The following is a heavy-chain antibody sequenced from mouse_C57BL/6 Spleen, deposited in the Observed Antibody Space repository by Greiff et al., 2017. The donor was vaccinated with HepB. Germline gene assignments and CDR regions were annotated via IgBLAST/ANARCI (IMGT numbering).Heavy chain of an antibody. D-gene: IGHD1-1*01. J-gene: IGHJ4*01. V-gene: IGHV5-9-1*02. CDR1: GFTFSSYA. CDR3: TRAFITTDAMDY. Sequence: EVQVVESGEGLVKPGGSLKLSCAASGFTFSSYAMSWVRQTPEKRLEWVAYISSGGDYIYYADTVKGRFTISRDNARNTLYLQMSSLKSEDTAMYYCTRAFITTDAMDYWGQGTSVTVSS. CDR2: ISSGGDYI.